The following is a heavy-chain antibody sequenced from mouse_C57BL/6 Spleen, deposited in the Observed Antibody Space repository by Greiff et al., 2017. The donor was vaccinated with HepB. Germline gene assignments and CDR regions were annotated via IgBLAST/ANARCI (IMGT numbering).Heavy chain of an antibody. J-gene: IGHJ2*01. CDR1: GFTFSNYW. CDR2: IRLKSDNYAT. D-gene: IGHD2-5*01. V-gene: IGHV6-3*01. Sequence: EVKLVESGGGLVQPGGSMKLSCVASGFTFSNYWMNWVRQSPEKGLEWFAQIRLKSDNYATHYAESVKGRFTISRDDSKSRVYLQMNNLRAEDTGIYYCTGAGSNYDYWGQGTTLTVSS. CDR3: TGAGSNYDY.